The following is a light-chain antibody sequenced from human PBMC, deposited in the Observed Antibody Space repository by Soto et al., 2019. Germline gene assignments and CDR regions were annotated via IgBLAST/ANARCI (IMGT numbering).Light chain of an antibody. CDR1: QSISSW. CDR3: QQANTFALT. J-gene: IGKJ4*01. CDR2: SAS. V-gene: IGKV1-12*01. Sequence: DIQMTQSPSSLSASVGDRVTIICRASQSISSWLDWYQQKPGKAPKLLIYSASSLLSGVPSRFSGSGSGTDFTLTISSLQPEDFATYYCQQANTFALTFGGGTKVDI.